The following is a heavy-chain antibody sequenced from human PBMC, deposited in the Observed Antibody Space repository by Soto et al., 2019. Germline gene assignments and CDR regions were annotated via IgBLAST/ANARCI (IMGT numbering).Heavy chain of an antibody. CDR3: ARRGDYFDY. Sequence: VQLVQSGAEVKKPRSSVKVSCQASGGTFSSYAISWVRQAPGQGLEWMGGIIPIFGTANYAQKFQGRVKITADKYPSTADMELSSLRSEDTGVYCCARRGDYFDYWGQGTLVTVSS. CDR2: IIPIFGTA. J-gene: IGHJ4*02. V-gene: IGHV1-69*06. CDR1: GGTFSSYA. D-gene: IGHD1-26*01.